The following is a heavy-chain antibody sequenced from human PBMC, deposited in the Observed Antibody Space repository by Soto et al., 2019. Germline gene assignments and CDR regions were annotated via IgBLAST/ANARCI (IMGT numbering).Heavy chain of an antibody. Sequence: QVQLVESGGGVVQPGRSLRLSCAASGFTFSSYGMHWVRQAPGKGLEWVAVISYDGSNKYYADSVKGRFTISRDNSKNTPYLQMNSLRAEDTAVYYCAKDCQSDYDILTGYYRVQYYYYYGMDVWGQGTTVTVSS. CDR3: AKDCQSDYDILTGYYRVQYYYYYGMDV. CDR2: ISYDGSNK. J-gene: IGHJ6*02. V-gene: IGHV3-30*18. D-gene: IGHD3-9*01. CDR1: GFTFSSYG.